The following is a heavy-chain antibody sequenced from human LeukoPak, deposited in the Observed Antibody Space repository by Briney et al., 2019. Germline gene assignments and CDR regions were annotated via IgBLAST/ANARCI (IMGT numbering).Heavy chain of an antibody. V-gene: IGHV4-61*02. J-gene: IGHJ5*02. Sequence: SQTLSLTCTVSGGSISSGSYYWSWIRQPAGKGLEWIGRIYTSGSTNYNPSLKNRVTISVDTSKNQFSLKLQSVTAADTAVYYCAREYGGNDSGVWFDPWGQGTLVTVSS. CDR2: IYTSGST. CDR3: AREYGGNDSGVWFDP. D-gene: IGHD5-12*01. CDR1: GGSISSGSYY.